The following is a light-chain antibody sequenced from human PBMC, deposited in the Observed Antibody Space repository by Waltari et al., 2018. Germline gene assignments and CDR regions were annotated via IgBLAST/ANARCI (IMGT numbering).Light chain of an antibody. CDR3: QQRTNWPPGFT. J-gene: IGKJ3*01. CDR2: DAS. Sequence: EIVLTQSPATLSLSPVEIATLPCRASQSVSSYLSRYQQKPDQAPSLLIYDASNSATGIPARFRGSASGTDFTLTSSSLEPEEFAVYYCQQRTNWPPGFTFGPGTQVDIK. CDR1: QSVSSY. V-gene: IGKV3-11*01.